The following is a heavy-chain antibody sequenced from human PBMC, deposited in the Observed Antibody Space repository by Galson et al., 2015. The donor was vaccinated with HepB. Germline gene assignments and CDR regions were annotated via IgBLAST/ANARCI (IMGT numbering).Heavy chain of an antibody. J-gene: IGHJ3*02. CDR2: IIPILGTA. CDR3: ATLSPNHDAFDI. V-gene: IGHV1-69*04. CDR1: GGTFSSYA. Sequence: SVKVSCKASGGTFSSYAISWVRQAPGQGLEWMGRIIPILGTANYAQKFQGRVTITADKSTSTAYMELSSLRSEDTAVYYCATLSPNHDAFDIWGQGTMVTVSS.